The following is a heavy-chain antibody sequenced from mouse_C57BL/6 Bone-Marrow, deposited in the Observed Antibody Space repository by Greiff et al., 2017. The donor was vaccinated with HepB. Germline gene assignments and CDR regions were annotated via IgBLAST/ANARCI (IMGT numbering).Heavy chain of an antibody. J-gene: IGHJ2*01. CDR2: IRNKANNHAT. CDR1: GFTFSDAW. D-gene: IGHD1-1*02. CDR3: TRGGVGRDFDY. Sequence: EVKLQESGGGLVQPGGSMKLSCAASGFTFSDAWMDWVRQSPEKGLEWVAEIRNKANNHATYYAESVKGRFTISRDDSKSSVYLQMNSLRAEDTGIYDCTRGGVGRDFDYWGQGTTLTVSS. V-gene: IGHV6-6*01.